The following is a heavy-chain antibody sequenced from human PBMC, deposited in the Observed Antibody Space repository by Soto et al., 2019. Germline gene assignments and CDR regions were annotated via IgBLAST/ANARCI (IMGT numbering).Heavy chain of an antibody. CDR3: ARTYSSSPNFDY. J-gene: IGHJ4*02. D-gene: IGHD6-6*01. Sequence: SETLSLTCTVSGGSISSYYWSWIRQPPGKGLEWIGYIYYSGSTNYNPSLKSRVTISVDTSKNQFSLKLSSVTAADTAVYYCARTYSSSPNFDYWGQGTLVTVSS. CDR2: IYYSGST. V-gene: IGHV4-59*01. CDR1: GGSISSYY.